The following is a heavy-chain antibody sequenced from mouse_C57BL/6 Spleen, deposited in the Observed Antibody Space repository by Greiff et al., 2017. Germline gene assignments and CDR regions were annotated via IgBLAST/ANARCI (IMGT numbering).Heavy chain of an antibody. Sequence: QVQLQQSGPELVKPGASVKISCKASGYTFTDYYINWVKQRPGQGLEWIGCIYPGSGNTKYNEKFKGKATLTVDTPSSTAYMQLSSLTSEDSAVYFCARRGPNFYFDYWCQGTTLTVSS. J-gene: IGHJ2*01. CDR2: IYPGSGNT. CDR1: GYTFTDYY. CDR3: ARRGPNFYFDY. V-gene: IGHV1-84*01. D-gene: IGHD4-1*01.